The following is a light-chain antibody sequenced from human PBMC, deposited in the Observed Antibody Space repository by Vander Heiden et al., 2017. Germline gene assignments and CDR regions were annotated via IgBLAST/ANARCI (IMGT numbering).Light chain of an antibody. CDR3: QQRSNWPRT. Sequence: IVFPHSPVTLSLSPGERATLSCRASQSVSSYLAWYQQKPGQAPRLLIYDASNRATGIPARFSGSGSGTDFTLTISSLEPEDFAVYYCQQRSNWPRTFGQGTKVEIK. V-gene: IGKV3-11*01. CDR1: QSVSSY. J-gene: IGKJ1*01. CDR2: DAS.